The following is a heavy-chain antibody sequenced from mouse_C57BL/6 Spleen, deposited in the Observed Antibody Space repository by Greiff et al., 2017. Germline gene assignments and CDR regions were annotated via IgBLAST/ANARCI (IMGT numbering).Heavy chain of an antibody. J-gene: IGHJ4*01. V-gene: IGHV2-4*01. CDR3: AKKLLRERGAMDY. CDR2: IWSGGST. CDR1: GFSFTSYG. D-gene: IGHD1-1*01. Sequence: QVQLQQSGPGLVQPSQCLSITCTVSGFSFTSYGVHWVRQPPGTGLEWLGVIWSGGSTDYNAAFISRLCISKDNSKSQVFFKMNSLQAEDTAIYYCAKKLLRERGAMDYWGQGTSVTVSS.